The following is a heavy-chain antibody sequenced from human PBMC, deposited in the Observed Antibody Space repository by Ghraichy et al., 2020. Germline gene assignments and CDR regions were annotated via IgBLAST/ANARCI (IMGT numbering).Heavy chain of an antibody. Sequence: GESLNISCAVSGFTFRNYYMSWVRQAPGKGPELVANINLDGDEKYYVDPVKGRFTISRDNARNSVFLQMNSLRAEDTAVYYCARKGGLVVDRTQDYFDLWGQGTVVTVSS. D-gene: IGHD2-15*01. V-gene: IGHV3-7*01. J-gene: IGHJ3*01. CDR1: GFTFRNYY. CDR3: ARKGGLVVDRTQDYFDL. CDR2: INLDGDEK.